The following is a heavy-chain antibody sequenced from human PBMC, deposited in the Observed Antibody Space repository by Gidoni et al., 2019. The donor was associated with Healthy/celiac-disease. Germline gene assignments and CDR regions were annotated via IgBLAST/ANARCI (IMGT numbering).Heavy chain of an antibody. CDR1: GFTFSGSA. CDR2: IRSKANSYAT. V-gene: IGHV3-73*01. CDR3: TRRVGATDY. D-gene: IGHD1-26*01. Sequence: EVQLVESGGGLVQPGGSLKLSCAASGFTFSGSAMHWVRQASGKGLEWVGRIRSKANSYATAYAAAVKGRFTISRDDSKNTAYLQMNSLKTEDTAVYYCTRRVGATDYWGQGTLVTVSS. J-gene: IGHJ4*02.